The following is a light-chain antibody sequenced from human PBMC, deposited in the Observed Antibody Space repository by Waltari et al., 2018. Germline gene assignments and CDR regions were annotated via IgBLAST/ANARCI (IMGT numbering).Light chain of an antibody. CDR2: DAS. CDR1: QSVSVY. CDR3: QQRSNWPLT. J-gene: IGKJ4*01. V-gene: IGKV3-11*01. Sequence: SCRASQSVSVYLSGNQLKPGQAPRLLIYDASNRATGIPARFSGSGSGTDFTLTISSLEPEDFAVYYCQQRSNWPLTFGGGTKVDIK.